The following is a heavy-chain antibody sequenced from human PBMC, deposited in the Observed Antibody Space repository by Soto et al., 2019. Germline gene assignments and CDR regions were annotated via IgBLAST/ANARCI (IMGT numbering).Heavy chain of an antibody. CDR1: GYTFTSYA. CDR2: INANSGNT. D-gene: IGHD2-8*01. V-gene: IGHV1-8*02. CDR3: AREVSYWFDP. J-gene: IGHJ5*02. Sequence: VSVKVSCKASGYTFTSYAMHWVRQAPGQRLEWMGWINANSGNTGYAQKFQGRVTMTRNTSISTAYMELSSLRSEDTAVYYCAREVSYWFDPWGQGTLVTVSS.